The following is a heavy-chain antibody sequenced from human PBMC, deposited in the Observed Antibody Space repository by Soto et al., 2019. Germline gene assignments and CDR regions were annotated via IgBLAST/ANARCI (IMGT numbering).Heavy chain of an antibody. D-gene: IGHD6-6*01. CDR2: ISAYNGNT. CDR1: GYTFTSYG. CDR3: ARGVAAFLTSTGGDY. V-gene: IGHV1-18*01. J-gene: IGHJ4*02. Sequence: ASVQVSCKASGYTFTSYGISWVRQAPGQGLEWMGWISAYNGNTNYAQKLQGRVTMTTDTSTSTAYMELRRLRSDDTDVYSRARGVAAFLTSTGGDYWGQGTLVTVSS.